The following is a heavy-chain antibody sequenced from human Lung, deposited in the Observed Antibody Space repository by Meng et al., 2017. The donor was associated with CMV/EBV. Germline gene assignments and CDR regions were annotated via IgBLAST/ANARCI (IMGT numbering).Heavy chain of an antibody. Sequence: ASVXVSXXASGYTFTGYNIHWVRQAPGQGLEWMGWINPNTGDTKYAQKFQGRVTLTRDTSISTAYMELSRLKSDDTAVFFCARLFHTSLGTNYYYGMDVWGQGTTVT. D-gene: IGHD3-10*01. CDR1: GYTFTGYN. J-gene: IGHJ6*01. V-gene: IGHV1-2*02. CDR2: INPNTGDT. CDR3: ARLFHTSLGTNYYYGMDV.